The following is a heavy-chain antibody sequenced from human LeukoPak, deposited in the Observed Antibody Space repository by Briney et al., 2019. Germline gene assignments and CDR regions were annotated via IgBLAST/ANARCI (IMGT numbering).Heavy chain of an antibody. CDR3: ARYYYDSSGSLDY. J-gene: IGHJ4*02. CDR2: IRYDGSNK. V-gene: IGHV3-30*02. D-gene: IGHD3-22*01. Sequence: GGSLRLSCAASGFTFSGYGMHWVRQAPGKGLERVAFIRYDGSNKYYADSVKGGFTISRDNSKNTLYLQMNSLRAEDTAVYYCARYYYDSSGSLDYWGQGTLVTVSS. CDR1: GFTFSGYG.